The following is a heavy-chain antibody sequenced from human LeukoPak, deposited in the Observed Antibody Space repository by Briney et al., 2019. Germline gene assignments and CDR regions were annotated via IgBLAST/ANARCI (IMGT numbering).Heavy chain of an antibody. CDR1: GFTFSSYA. Sequence: GRSLRLSCAASGFTFSSYAMHWVRQAPGKGLEWVAVISYDGSNKYYADSVKGRFTISRDNSKNTLYLQMNSLRAEDTAVYYCARDSRSSGWYPIHAGPDYWGQGTLVTVSS. CDR3: ARDSRSSGWYPIHAGPDY. J-gene: IGHJ4*02. V-gene: IGHV3-30-3*01. CDR2: ISYDGSNK. D-gene: IGHD6-19*01.